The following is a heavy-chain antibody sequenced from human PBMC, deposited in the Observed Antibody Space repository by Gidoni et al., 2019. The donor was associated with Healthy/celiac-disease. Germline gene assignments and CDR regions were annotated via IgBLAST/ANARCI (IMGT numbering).Heavy chain of an antibody. CDR2: IYYSGST. J-gene: IGHJ6*03. V-gene: IGHV4-31*03. D-gene: IGHD1-20*01. CDR3: ARDQRITGTDYYYYYMDV. CDR1: GGSLLRGCYF. Sequence: QVQLQESGPGLVKPAQTLSLTRTVSGGSLLRGCYFWSWIRQHPGKGLEWIGYIYYSGSTYYNPSLKSRVTISVDTSKNQFSLKLSSVTAADTAVYYCARDQRITGTDYYYYYMDVWGKGTTVTVSS.